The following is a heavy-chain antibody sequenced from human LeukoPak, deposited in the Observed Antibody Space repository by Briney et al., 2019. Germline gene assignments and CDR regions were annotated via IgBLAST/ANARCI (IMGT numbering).Heavy chain of an antibody. V-gene: IGHV3-21*01. J-gene: IGHJ4*02. CDR1: GFTFSSYA. Sequence: PGGSLRLSCAASGFTFSSYAMSWVRQAPGKGLEWVSSISSSSSYIYYADSVKGRFTISRDNAKNSLYLQMNSLRAEDTAVYYCARDSRRCSGGSCYPDYWGQGTLVTVSS. CDR3: ARDSRRCSGGSCYPDY. CDR2: ISSSSSYI. D-gene: IGHD2-15*01.